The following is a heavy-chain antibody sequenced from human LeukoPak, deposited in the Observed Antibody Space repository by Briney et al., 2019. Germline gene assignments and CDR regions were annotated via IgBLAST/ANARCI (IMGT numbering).Heavy chain of an antibody. J-gene: IGHJ4*02. V-gene: IGHV3-48*01. CDR3: ARDVTRGGDPNC. D-gene: IGHD3-16*01. CDR2: ITSSSTTI. CDR1: GFTFSSYS. Sequence: GGSLRLSCAASGFTFSSYSMNWVRQAPGKGLEWLSYITSSSTTIYYADSVKGRFTISRDNAKNSLYLQMNSLRAEDTAVYYCARDVTRGGDPNCWGQGTLVPVSS.